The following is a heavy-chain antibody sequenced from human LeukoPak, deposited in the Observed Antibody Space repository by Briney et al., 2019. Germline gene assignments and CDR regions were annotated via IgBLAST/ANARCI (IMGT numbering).Heavy chain of an antibody. J-gene: IGHJ2*01. Sequence: SETLSLTCTVSGGSISSSSYYWGWIRQPPGKGLEWIGSIYYSGSTYYNPSLKSRVTISVDTSKNQFSLKLSSVTAADTAVYYCARPHPSDFWSGRQAHWYFDLWGRGTLVTVSS. CDR1: GGSISSSSYY. V-gene: IGHV4-39*01. CDR2: IYYSGST. CDR3: ARPHPSDFWSGRQAHWYFDL. D-gene: IGHD3-3*01.